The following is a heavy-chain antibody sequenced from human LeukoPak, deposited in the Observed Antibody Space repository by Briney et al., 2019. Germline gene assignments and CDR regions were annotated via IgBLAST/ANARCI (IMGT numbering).Heavy chain of an antibody. J-gene: IGHJ4*02. V-gene: IGHV3-30-3*01. CDR3: AKDLSGSYYNSFDY. Sequence: PGGSLRLSCAASGFTFRSYAMHWVRQAPGKGLEWVAVISYDGSNKYYADSVKGRFTISRDNSKNTLYLQMNSLRAEDTAVYYCAKDLSGSYYNSFDYWGQGTLVTVSS. CDR2: ISYDGSNK. D-gene: IGHD3-10*01. CDR1: GFTFRSYA.